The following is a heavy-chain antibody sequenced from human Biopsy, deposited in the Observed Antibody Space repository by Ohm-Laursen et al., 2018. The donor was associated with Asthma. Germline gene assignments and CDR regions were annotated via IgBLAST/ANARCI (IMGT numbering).Heavy chain of an antibody. CDR3: ARTYYDFLTGQANDAFAM. CDR2: INAGNGNT. V-gene: IGHV1-3*01. J-gene: IGHJ3*02. CDR1: GYIFINYA. Sequence: GSSVKVSCKASGYIFINYAIHWVRQAPGQRLEWMGWINAGNGNTKYSQKFQGRVTISRDTSASTAYMDLSSLRSEDTAVYYCARTYYDFLTGQANDAFAMWGQGTMVTVSS. D-gene: IGHD3-9*01.